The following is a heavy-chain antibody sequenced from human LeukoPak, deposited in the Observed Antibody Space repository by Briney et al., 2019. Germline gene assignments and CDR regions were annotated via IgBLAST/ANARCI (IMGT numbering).Heavy chain of an antibody. Sequence: GGSLTLSCAASGFTVSSNYMSWVRQAPGKGLEWVSVIYSGGSTYYADSVKGRFTISRDNSKNTLYLQMNSLRAEDTAVYYCARVEPPAGWFDPWGQGTLVTVSS. CDR2: IYSGGST. D-gene: IGHD6-25*01. CDR3: ARVEPPAGWFDP. V-gene: IGHV3-53*01. CDR1: GFTVSSNY. J-gene: IGHJ5*02.